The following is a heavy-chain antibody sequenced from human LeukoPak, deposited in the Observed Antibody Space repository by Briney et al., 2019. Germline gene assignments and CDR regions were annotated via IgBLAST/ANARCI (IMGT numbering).Heavy chain of an antibody. CDR2: ISSSSSYI. Sequence: GGSLRLSCAASGFTFSGYSMNWVRQAPGNGLEWVSSISSSSSYIYYADSVKGRFTISRDNAKNSLYLQMNSLRAEDTAVYYCARDGPLYYDFWSGIHDAFDIWGQGTMVTVSS. CDR1: GFTFSGYS. V-gene: IGHV3-21*01. J-gene: IGHJ3*02. D-gene: IGHD3-3*01. CDR3: ARDGPLYYDFWSGIHDAFDI.